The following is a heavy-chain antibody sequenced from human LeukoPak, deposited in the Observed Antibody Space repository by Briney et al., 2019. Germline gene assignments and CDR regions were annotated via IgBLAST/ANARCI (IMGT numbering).Heavy chain of an antibody. V-gene: IGHV6-1*01. J-gene: IGHJ4*02. Sequence: SQTLSLTCAISGDTVSTNTAAWNWIRQSPSRGLEWLGRTYYRSKWYYDYAVSLKSRMTIYSDTSKNQVSLQLSSVTPEDTAVYYCARGRDEYSSSLDYWGQGTLVTVSS. CDR3: ARGRDEYSSSLDY. CDR1: GDTVSTNTAA. D-gene: IGHD6-6*01. CDR2: TYYRSKWYY.